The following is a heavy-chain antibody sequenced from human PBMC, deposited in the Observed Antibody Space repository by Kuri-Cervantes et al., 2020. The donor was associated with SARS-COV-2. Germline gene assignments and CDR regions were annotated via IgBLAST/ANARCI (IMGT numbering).Heavy chain of an antibody. CDR3: AKEDIFTGWYVPAIPDY. V-gene: IGHV3-74*01. J-gene: IGHJ4*02. Sequence: GGSLRLSCAASGFTFSGHWIHWVRQAPGKGLVWVSRINTDGRSTSYADSVKGRFTISRDNAKNTLYLLMNSLRAEDTAVYYCAKEDIFTGWYVPAIPDYWGQGTLVTVSS. D-gene: IGHD3-9*01. CDR1: GFTFSGHW. CDR2: INTDGRST.